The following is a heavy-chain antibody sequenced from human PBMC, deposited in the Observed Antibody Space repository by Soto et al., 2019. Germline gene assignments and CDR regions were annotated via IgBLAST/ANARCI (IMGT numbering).Heavy chain of an antibody. CDR3: AKEGSIADVNWFDP. CDR2: ISYDGSNK. Sequence: PGGSLRLSCAASGFTFSSYGMHWVRQAPGKGLEWVAVISYDGSNKYYADSVKGRFTISRDNSKNTLYLQMNSLRVEDTAVYYCAKEGSIADVNWFDPWGQGTLVTVSS. CDR1: GFTFSSYG. J-gene: IGHJ5*02. D-gene: IGHD6-6*01. V-gene: IGHV3-30*18.